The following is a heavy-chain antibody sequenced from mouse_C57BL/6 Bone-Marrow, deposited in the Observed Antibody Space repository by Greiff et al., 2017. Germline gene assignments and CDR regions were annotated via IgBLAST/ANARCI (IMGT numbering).Heavy chain of an antibody. CDR3: ARGLLRRAMDY. CDR2: IDPSDSYT. D-gene: IGHD2-3*01. CDR1: GYTFTSYW. J-gene: IGHJ4*01. V-gene: IGHV1-69*01. Sequence: QVQLQQPGAELVMPGASVKLSCKASGYTFTSYWMHWVKQRPGQGLEWIGEIDPSDSYTNSNQKFTGKSTLTVDKSSSTAYMQLSSLTSEDSAVDYCARGLLRRAMDYWGQGTSVTVSS.